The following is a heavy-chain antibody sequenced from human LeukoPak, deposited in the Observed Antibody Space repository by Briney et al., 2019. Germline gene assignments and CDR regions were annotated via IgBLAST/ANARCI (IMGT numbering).Heavy chain of an antibody. J-gene: IGHJ4*02. CDR2: INPNNGVT. CDR3: ARALDYGGNEPLGY. Sequence: ASVKVSCKASGYTFTGYFIQWVRQAPGQGLEWMGWINPNNGVTNYAQKFQGRVTVTRDTSISAAYMELTSLRSDDTAVYYCARALDYGGNEPLGYWGQETLVAVSS. D-gene: IGHD4-23*01. CDR1: GYTFTGYF. V-gene: IGHV1-2*02.